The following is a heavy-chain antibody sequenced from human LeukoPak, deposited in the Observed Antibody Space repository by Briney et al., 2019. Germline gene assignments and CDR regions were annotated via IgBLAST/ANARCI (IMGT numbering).Heavy chain of an antibody. CDR3: LYSSSSGDY. Sequence: PGGSLRLSCAASGFTFSTYGMHRVCQGPGKGLEWVPHISYDGSNKYYADSVKGRFTISRDNSKNTLYLQMNSLRAEDTAVYYCLYSSSSGDYWRQGPLVSVSS. CDR1: GFTFSTYG. D-gene: IGHD6-13*01. CDR2: ISYDGSNK. J-gene: IGHJ4*02. V-gene: IGHV3-30*03.